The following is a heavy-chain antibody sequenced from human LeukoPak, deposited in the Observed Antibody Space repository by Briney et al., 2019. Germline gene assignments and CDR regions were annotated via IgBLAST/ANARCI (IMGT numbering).Heavy chain of an antibody. V-gene: IGHV3-23*01. D-gene: IGHD1-14*01. CDR2: ISGSGGST. J-gene: IGHJ6*03. CDR1: GFTFSSYS. CDR3: AKGPKLTTNYYYYMDV. Sequence: PGGSLRLSCAASGFTFSSYSMNWVRQAPGKGLEWVSAISGSGGSTYYADSVKGRFTISRDNSKNTLYLQMNSLRAEDTAVYYCAKGPKLTTNYYYYMDVWGKGTTVTVSS.